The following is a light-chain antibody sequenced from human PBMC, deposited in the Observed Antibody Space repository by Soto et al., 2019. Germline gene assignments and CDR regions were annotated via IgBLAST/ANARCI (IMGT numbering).Light chain of an antibody. Sequence: QSALTQPPSASGSPGQSVTISCTGTTSDVGGYNYVSWYQPHPGKAPKLMIYEVSKRPSGVRDRFSGSKSGNTASLTVSGLQAEDEADYYCSSYAGSNNLVFGGGTKLTVL. J-gene: IGLJ3*02. CDR2: EVS. V-gene: IGLV2-8*01. CDR3: SSYAGSNNLV. CDR1: TSDVGGYNY.